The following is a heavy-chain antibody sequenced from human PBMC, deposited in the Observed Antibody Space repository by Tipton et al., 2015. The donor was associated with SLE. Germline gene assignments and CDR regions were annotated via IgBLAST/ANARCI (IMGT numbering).Heavy chain of an antibody. V-gene: IGHV4-4*07. CDR1: GGSLSDYH. CDR2: VSTIGRT. CDR3: ARSHLGGSGQLEH. J-gene: IGHJ4*02. Sequence: TLSLTCSVSGGSLSDYHWSWIRLPVGKGLQFIGSVSTIGRTKYNPSLKSRVTMSIDTSKNHFSLKLSSVTAADTAVYYCARSHLGGSGQLEHWGQGTLVTVSS. D-gene: IGHD3-10*01.